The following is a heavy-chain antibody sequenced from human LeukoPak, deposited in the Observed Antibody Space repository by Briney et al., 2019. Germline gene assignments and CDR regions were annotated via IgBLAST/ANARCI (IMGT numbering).Heavy chain of an antibody. CDR2: ISYDGSNK. CDR3: AKGGPPTGASPRPWDFNY. D-gene: IGHD1-26*01. V-gene: IGHV3-30*18. Sequence: GGSLRLSCAASGFTFSSYWMHWVRQAPGKGLEWVAVISYDGSNKYYADSVKGRFTISRDNSKNTLYLQMNSLRVEDTAVYYCAKGGPPTGASPRPWDFNYWGQGTLVTVSS. CDR1: GFTFSSYW. J-gene: IGHJ4*02.